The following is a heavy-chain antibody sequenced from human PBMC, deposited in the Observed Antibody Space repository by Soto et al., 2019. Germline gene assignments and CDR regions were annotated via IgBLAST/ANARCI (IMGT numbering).Heavy chain of an antibody. V-gene: IGHV4-59*08. J-gene: IGHJ4*02. D-gene: IGHD1-7*01. Sequence: SETLSLTCTVSGGSISSYYWSWIRQPPGKGLEWIGYIYYSGSTNYNPSLKSRVTISVDTSKNQFSLKLSSVTAADTAVYYCGRSGTSSEYFDYWGQGTLVTVSS. CDR2: IYYSGST. CDR3: GRSGTSSEYFDY. CDR1: GGSISSYY.